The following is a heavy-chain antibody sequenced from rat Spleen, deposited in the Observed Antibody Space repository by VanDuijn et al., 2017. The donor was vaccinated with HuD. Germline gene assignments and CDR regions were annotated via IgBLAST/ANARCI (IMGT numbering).Heavy chain of an antibody. CDR3: TIHPRY. Sequence: QVQLKESGPVLVQASETLSLTCTVSGFSLTNYGVIWVRQSPGKGLEWMGRMTYNGDTSYHSALISRLSISRDTSKNQVFLKMNSLQTDDTGTYYCTIHPRYWGQGVMVTVSS. CDR2: MTYNGDT. J-gene: IGHJ2*01. CDR1: GFSLTNYG. V-gene: IGHV2-63*01. D-gene: IGHD3-1*01.